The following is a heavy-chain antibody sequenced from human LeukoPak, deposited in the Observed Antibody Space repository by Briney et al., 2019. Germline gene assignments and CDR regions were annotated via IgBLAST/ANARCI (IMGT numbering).Heavy chain of an antibody. D-gene: IGHD2-15*01. CDR2: IYHSGST. CDR1: GGSISSSNW. Sequence: SGTLSLTCAVSGGSISSSNWWSWVRQPPGKGLEWIGEIYHSGSTNYNPSLKSRVTISVDRSKNQFSLKLSSVTAADTAVYYCARDRCSGGSCYPRDAFDIWGQGTMVTVSS. CDR3: ARDRCSGGSCYPRDAFDI. J-gene: IGHJ3*02. V-gene: IGHV4-4*02.